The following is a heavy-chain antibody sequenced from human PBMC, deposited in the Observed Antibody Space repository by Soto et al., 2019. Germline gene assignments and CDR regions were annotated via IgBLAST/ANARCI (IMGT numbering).Heavy chain of an antibody. CDR2: INPNSGGT. J-gene: IGHJ3*02. V-gene: IGHV1-2*04. CDR3: ARDHKETENWGSRDARDI. Sequence: ASVKVSCKASGYTFTGYYMHWVRQAPGQGLEWMGWINPNSGGTHYAQKFQGWVSMTRDTSISTAYMELSRLRSDDTAVYYCARDHKETENWGSRDARDIWGQGTMVTVSS. D-gene: IGHD7-27*01. CDR1: GYTFTGYY.